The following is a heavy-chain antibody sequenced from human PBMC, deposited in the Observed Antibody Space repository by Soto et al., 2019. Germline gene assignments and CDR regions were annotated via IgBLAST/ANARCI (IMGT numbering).Heavy chain of an antibody. CDR1: GFTFSSYS. J-gene: IGHJ2*01. Sequence: EVQLVESGGGLVKPGGSLRLSCAASGFTFSSYSMNWVRQAPGKGLEWVSSISSSSSYIYYADSVKGRFTISRDNAKNSLYLQMNSLRAEDTAVYYCVRELPANGYFDLWGRGTLVTVSS. D-gene: IGHD2-2*01. CDR2: ISSSSSYI. V-gene: IGHV3-21*01. CDR3: VRELPANGYFDL.